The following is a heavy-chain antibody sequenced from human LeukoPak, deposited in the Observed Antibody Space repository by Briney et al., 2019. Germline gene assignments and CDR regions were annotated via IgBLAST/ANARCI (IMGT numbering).Heavy chain of an antibody. Sequence: GGSLRLSCAASGFTFSSYWMHWVRQAPGKGLVWVSRINSDGSSTSYADSVKGRFTISRDNSKNTLYLQMNSLRAEDTAVYYCAKDLSTYCGGDCSLPNWFDPWGQGTLVTVSS. D-gene: IGHD2-21*02. V-gene: IGHV3-74*01. CDR3: AKDLSTYCGGDCSLPNWFDP. CDR2: INSDGSST. CDR1: GFTFSSYW. J-gene: IGHJ5*02.